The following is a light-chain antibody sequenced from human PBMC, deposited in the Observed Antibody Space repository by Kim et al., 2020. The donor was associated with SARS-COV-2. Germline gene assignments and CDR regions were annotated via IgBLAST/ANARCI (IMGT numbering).Light chain of an antibody. CDR3: SSYAGSNNWV. CDR1: SSDVGGNNY. CDR2: EVS. J-gene: IGLJ3*02. Sequence: GQSATISCTGTSSDVGGNNYVSWYQQHPGKAPKFMIYEVSKRPSGVPDRFSGSKSGNTASLTVSGLQAEDEADYYCSSYAGSNNWVFGGGTQLTVL. V-gene: IGLV2-8*01.